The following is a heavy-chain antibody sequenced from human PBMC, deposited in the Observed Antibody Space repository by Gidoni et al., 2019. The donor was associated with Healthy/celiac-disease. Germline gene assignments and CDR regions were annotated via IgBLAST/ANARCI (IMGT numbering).Heavy chain of an antibody. V-gene: IGHV3-66*01. Sequence: EVQLVESGGGLVPPGGSLRLSCAASGFTVSSNYMSWVRQAPGKGLEWVSVIYSGGSTYYADSVKGRFTISRDNSKNTLYLQMNSLRAEDTAVYYCARVAARSPDAFDIWGQGTMVTVSS. D-gene: IGHD6-6*01. CDR2: IYSGGST. J-gene: IGHJ3*02. CDR1: GFTVSSNY. CDR3: ARVAARSPDAFDI.